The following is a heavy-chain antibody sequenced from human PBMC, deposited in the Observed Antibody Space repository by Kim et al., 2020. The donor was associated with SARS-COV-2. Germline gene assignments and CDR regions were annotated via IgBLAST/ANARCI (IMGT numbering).Heavy chain of an antibody. CDR2: ISYDGSNK. CDR3: ARDYGWLVRYYFDF. V-gene: IGHV3-30-3*01. D-gene: IGHD6-19*01. CDR1: GFTFSSYA. J-gene: IGHJ4*02. Sequence: GGSLRLSCAASGFTFSSYAMHWVRQAPGKGLEWVAVISYDGSNKYYADSVKGRFTISRDNSKNTLYLQMNSLRAEDTAVYYCARDYGWLVRYYFDFWGQG.